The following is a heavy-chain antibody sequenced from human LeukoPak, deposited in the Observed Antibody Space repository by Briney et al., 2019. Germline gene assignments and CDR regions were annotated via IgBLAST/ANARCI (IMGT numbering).Heavy chain of an antibody. Sequence: SETLSLTCTVSGGSISSGGYYWSWLRQQPGKGLEWIGYIYYSGSTYYHPSLKSRVTISVDTSKNQFSLKLSSVTAADTAVYYCARDGSQFDFWSGYWDPNYYYYGMDVWGQGTTVTVSS. J-gene: IGHJ6*02. D-gene: IGHD3-3*01. CDR2: IYYSGST. V-gene: IGHV4-31*03. CDR1: GGSISSGGYY. CDR3: ARDGSQFDFWSGYWDPNYYYYGMDV.